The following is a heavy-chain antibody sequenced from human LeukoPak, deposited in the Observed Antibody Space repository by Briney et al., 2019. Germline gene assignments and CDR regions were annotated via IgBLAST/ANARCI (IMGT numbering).Heavy chain of an antibody. Sequence: GGSLRLSCAASGFTFSSYSMNWVRQAPGKGLERVSSISSSSSYIYYADSVKGRFTISRDNAKNSLYLQMNSLRAEDTAVYYCSRDYRGYSYGRDAFDIWGQGTMVTVSS. V-gene: IGHV3-21*01. J-gene: IGHJ3*02. D-gene: IGHD5-18*01. CDR1: GFTFSSYS. CDR3: SRDYRGYSYGRDAFDI. CDR2: ISSSSSYI.